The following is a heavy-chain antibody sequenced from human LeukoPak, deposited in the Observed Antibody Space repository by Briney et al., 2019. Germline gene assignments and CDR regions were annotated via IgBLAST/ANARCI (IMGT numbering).Heavy chain of an antibody. D-gene: IGHD5-24*01. V-gene: IGHV3-53*01. CDR1: GFTVSNNY. Sequence: PGGSLRLSCVVSGFTVSNNYMSWVRQAPRKGLERVSLIYSGGSTYYADSVKGRFTISRDNSKNTVYLQMNSLRAEDTAMYYCARRDDHNGRDYWGQGTLVTVSS. J-gene: IGHJ4*02. CDR3: ARRDDHNGRDY. CDR2: IYSGGST.